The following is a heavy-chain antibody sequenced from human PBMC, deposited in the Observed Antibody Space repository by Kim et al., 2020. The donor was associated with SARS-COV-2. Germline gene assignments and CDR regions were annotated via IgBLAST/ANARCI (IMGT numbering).Heavy chain of an antibody. V-gene: IGHV4-34*01. CDR1: GGSFSGYY. CDR2: INHSGST. D-gene: IGHD3-22*01. Sequence: SETLSLTCAVYGGSFSGYYWSWIRQPPGKGLEWIGEINHSGSTNYNPSLKSRVTISVDTSKNQFSLKLSSVTAADTAVYYCAVQRSGYPEAAEYFQHWGQGTLVTVSS. CDR3: AVQRSGYPEAAEYFQH. J-gene: IGHJ1*01.